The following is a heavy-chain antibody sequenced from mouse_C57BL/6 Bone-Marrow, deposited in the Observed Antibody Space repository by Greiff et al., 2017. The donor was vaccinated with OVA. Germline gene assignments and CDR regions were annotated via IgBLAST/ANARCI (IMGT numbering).Heavy chain of an antibody. CDR1: GFTFSSYA. J-gene: IGHJ2*01. V-gene: IGHV5-6*01. CDR3: ASYSNQYYFDY. Sequence: VQLKQSGGDLVKPGGSLKLSCAASGFTFSSYAMSWVRQTPDKRLEWVATISSGGSYTYYPDSVKGRFTISRDNAKNTLYLQMSSLKSEDTAMYYCASYSNQYYFDYWGQGTTLTVS. CDR2: ISSGGSYT. D-gene: IGHD2-5*01.